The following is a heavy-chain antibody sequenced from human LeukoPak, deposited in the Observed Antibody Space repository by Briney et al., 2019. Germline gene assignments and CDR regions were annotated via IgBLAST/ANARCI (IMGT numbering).Heavy chain of an antibody. CDR3: AMGGRPYCSSTSCYYFDY. CDR1: GFTFSIYA. D-gene: IGHD2-2*01. CDR2: ISGSGSTT. Sequence: GGSLRLSCAASGFTFSIYAMTWVRQAPGKGLEWVSSISGSGSTTYYADSVKGRFTISRDNSKNTLFLQMNSLRAGDTAVYYCAMGGRPYCSSTSCYYFDYWGQGTPVTVSS. J-gene: IGHJ4*02. V-gene: IGHV3-23*01.